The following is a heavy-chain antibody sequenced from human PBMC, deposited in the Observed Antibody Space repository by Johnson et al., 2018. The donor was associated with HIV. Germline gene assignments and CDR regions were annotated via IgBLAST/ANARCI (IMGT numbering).Heavy chain of an antibody. D-gene: IGHD6-19*01. V-gene: IGHV3-NL1*01. CDR1: GFTFSSYG. Sequence: QEQLVESGGGVVQPGGSLRLSCVASGFTFSSYGIHWVRQAPGKGLEWVSVIYSGGSTYYADSVKGRFTISRANSKKTLYLQMNSLRPEDTAVYYCARDRPSGWPDAFDIWGQGTMVTVSS. CDR2: IYSGGST. CDR3: ARDRPSGWPDAFDI. J-gene: IGHJ3*02.